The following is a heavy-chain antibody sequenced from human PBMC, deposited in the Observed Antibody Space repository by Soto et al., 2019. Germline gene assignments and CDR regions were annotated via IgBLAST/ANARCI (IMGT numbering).Heavy chain of an antibody. CDR1: GWSFSGYY. D-gene: IGHD3-9*01. Sequence: PXETLSLTCAVDGWSFSGYYWIWIRQPPGKGLEWIGEINHSGSTNYNPSLKSRVTISVDTSKNQFSLKLSSVTAADTAVYYCARGSRLRYFDKPHAEYFQHWGQGNLVTVSS. V-gene: IGHV4-34*01. J-gene: IGHJ1*01. CDR2: INHSGST. CDR3: ARGSRLRYFDKPHAEYFQH.